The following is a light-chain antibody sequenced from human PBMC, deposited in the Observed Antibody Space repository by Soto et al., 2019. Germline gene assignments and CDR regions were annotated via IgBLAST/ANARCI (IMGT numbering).Light chain of an antibody. V-gene: IGKV1-39*01. CDR2: AAC. Sequence: DLPMTQSPSSLSTSVGDRVTITCRASQYINNYLNWYQQKPGKAPKLLIFAACNLQSGVPSRFSGSGSGTDFTLTISSLQPEDFATYYCQQSYSTPPYTFGQGTKLDMK. J-gene: IGKJ2*01. CDR1: QYINNY. CDR3: QQSYSTPPYT.